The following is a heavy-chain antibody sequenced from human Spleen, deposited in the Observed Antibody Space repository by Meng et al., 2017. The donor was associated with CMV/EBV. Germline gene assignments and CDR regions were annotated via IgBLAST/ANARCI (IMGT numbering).Heavy chain of an antibody. J-gene: IGHJ4*02. D-gene: IGHD6-6*01. Sequence: SCEASGFTVSSSFMSWVRQTPGKGLEWVSVIYGDGNTYYADSVRGRFTISRDNYKNTLFLEMNSLRAEDTAVYYCARWYNSSSGFDYWGQGTLVTVSS. CDR1: GFTVSSSF. CDR2: IYGDGNT. CDR3: ARWYNSSSGFDY. V-gene: IGHV3-53*01.